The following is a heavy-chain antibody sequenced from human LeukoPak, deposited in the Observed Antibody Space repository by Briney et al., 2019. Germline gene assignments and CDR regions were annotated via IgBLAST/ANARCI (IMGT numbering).Heavy chain of an antibody. CDR1: GFTFSSYA. J-gene: IGHJ4*02. V-gene: IGHV3-23*01. CDR3: AKALSGWSYSPLLDY. D-gene: IGHD6-19*01. CDR2: ISGSGGST. Sequence: QPGGSLRLSCAASGFTFSSYAMSWVRQTPGKRLEWVSAISGSGGSTYYADSVKGRFTISRDNSKNTLYLQMNSLRAEDTAVYYCAKALSGWSYSPLLDYWGQGTLVTVSS.